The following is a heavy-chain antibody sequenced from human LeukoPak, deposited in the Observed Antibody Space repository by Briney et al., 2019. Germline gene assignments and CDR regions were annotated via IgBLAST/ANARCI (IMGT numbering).Heavy chain of an antibody. D-gene: IGHD1-26*01. Sequence: SETLSLTCTVSGGSISSSSYYWGWIRQPPGKGLEWIGSIYYSGSTYYNPSLKSRVTISVDTSKNQFSLKLSSVTAADTAVYYCASFIVGATDYWGQGTPVTVSS. J-gene: IGHJ4*02. CDR2: IYYSGST. CDR3: ASFIVGATDY. CDR1: GGSISSSSYY. V-gene: IGHV4-39*07.